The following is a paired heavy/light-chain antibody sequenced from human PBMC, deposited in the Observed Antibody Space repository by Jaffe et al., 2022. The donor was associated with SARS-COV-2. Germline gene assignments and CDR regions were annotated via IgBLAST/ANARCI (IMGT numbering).Heavy chain of an antibody. CDR2: ISSSGSTI. V-gene: IGHV3-11*01. J-gene: IGHJ3*02. CDR3: ARDYSSGWYSGAFDI. D-gene: IGHD6-19*01. Sequence: QVQLVESGGGLVKPGGSLRLSCAASGFTFSDYYMSWIRQAPGKGLEWVSYISSSGSTIYYADSVKGRFTISRDNAKNSLYLQMNSLRAEDTAVYYCARDYSSGWYSGAFDIWGQGTMVTVSS. CDR1: GFTFSDYY.
Light chain of an antibody. V-gene: IGKV3D-20*01. CDR1: QSVSSSY. CDR3: QQYGSSPYT. Sequence: EIVLTQSPATLSLSPGERATLSCGASQSVSSSYLAWYQQKPGLAPRLLIYDASSRATGIPDRFSGSGSGTDFTLTISRLEPEDFAVYYCQQYGSSPYTFGQGTKLEIK. CDR2: DAS. J-gene: IGKJ2*01.